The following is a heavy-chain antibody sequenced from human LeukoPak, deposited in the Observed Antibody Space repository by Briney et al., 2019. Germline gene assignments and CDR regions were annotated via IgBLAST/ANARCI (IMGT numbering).Heavy chain of an antibody. D-gene: IGHD2-2*01. CDR2: ISSSGSTI. CDR3: AYCSSTSCSAAGDAFDI. V-gene: IGHV3-11*04. Sequence: TGGSLRLSCAASGFTSSDYYMSWIRQAPGKGLEWVSYISSSGSTIYYADSVKGRFTISRDNAKNSLYLQMNSLRAEDTAVYYCAYCSSTSCSAAGDAFDIWGQGTMVTVSS. CDR1: GFTSSDYY. J-gene: IGHJ3*02.